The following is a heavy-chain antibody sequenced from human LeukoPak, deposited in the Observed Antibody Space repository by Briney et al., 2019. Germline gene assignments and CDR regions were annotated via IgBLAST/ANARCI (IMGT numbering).Heavy chain of an antibody. CDR2: IKHDGSEK. D-gene: IGHD3-3*01. CDR1: GFIFTGYF. J-gene: IGHJ4*02. V-gene: IGHV3-7*01. CDR3: ATDRGWRTSGYYPYYFEY. Sequence: GGSLRLSCAASGFIFTGYFMSWVRQAPGKGLEWVASIKHDGSEKYYVDSVRGRFTISRGNTKNLLYLQMSSLRAEDTAVYYCATDRGWRTSGYYPYYFEYWGQGTLVTFSS.